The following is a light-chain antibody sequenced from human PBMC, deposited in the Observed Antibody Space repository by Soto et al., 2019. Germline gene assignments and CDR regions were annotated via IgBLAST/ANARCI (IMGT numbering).Light chain of an antibody. V-gene: IGKV3-20*01. J-gene: IGKJ2*01. CDR2: GAS. CDR1: QSVSRTN. Sequence: EIVLTQSPGTLSLSPGERATLSCRASQSVSRTNLAWYQQKPGQAPRLLIYGASNRATGIPDRFSGSGSGTDFTLTISRLEPEDFAVYFCQQYGSSLLYTFGQGTKVDIK. CDR3: QQYGSSLLYT.